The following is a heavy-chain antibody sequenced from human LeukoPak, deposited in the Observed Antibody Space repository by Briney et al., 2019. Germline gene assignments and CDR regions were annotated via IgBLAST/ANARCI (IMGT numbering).Heavy chain of an antibody. Sequence: GGSLRLSCAASGLTFSSHWMHWVRQAPGKGLEWVAVISYDGSNKEYADSVKGRFTSSRDNSKNTLYLQMNSLRAEDTAVYYCVKVGLSGSYMYHFDSWGQGTLVTVSS. CDR3: VKVGLSGSYMYHFDS. D-gene: IGHD1-26*01. CDR2: ISYDGSNK. J-gene: IGHJ4*02. CDR1: GLTFSSHW. V-gene: IGHV3-30*18.